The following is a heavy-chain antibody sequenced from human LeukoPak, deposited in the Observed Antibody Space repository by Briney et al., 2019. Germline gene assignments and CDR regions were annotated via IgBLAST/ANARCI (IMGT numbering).Heavy chain of an antibody. Sequence: PGGSLRLSCAHSGFSPSRYWMCWVRQAPGKGLEWVANMGKDGSGIHYVDSVKGRFTISRDNAKNSLYLQMNSLRADDTAVYFCARDLDYYPTHQWGQGTLVTVSS. CDR2: MGKDGSGI. V-gene: IGHV3-7*01. D-gene: IGHD3/OR15-3a*01. CDR1: GFSPSRYW. CDR3: ARDLDYYPTHQ. J-gene: IGHJ4*02.